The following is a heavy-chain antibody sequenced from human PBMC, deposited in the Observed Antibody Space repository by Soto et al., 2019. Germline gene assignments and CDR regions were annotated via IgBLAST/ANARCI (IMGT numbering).Heavy chain of an antibody. CDR3: ARGRAVAGNAFDM. Sequence: QVQLQESGPGLVKPSQTLSLTCTISGGSISSGGYYWTWIRQHPGKGLEWIGYIDYSGITDCHPSLKSRVTISIDTSKKQFSLRLSSVTAADTAMYYCARGRAVAGNAFDMWGQGTMVIVSS. CDR2: IDYSGIT. D-gene: IGHD6-19*01. J-gene: IGHJ3*02. CDR1: GGSISSGGYY. V-gene: IGHV4-31*03.